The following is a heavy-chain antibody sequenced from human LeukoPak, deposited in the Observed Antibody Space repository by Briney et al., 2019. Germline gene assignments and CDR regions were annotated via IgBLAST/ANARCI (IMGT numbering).Heavy chain of an antibody. V-gene: IGHV3-64*01. Sequence: GGSLRLSCAASGLTFSSYAMHWVRQAPGKGLEYVSAISSNGGSTYYANSVKGRFTISRDNSKNTLYLQMGSLRAEDMAVYYCARDASRAVAGRTFDYWGQGTLVTVSS. J-gene: IGHJ4*02. CDR2: ISSNGGST. D-gene: IGHD6-19*01. CDR3: ARDASRAVAGRTFDY. CDR1: GLTFSSYA.